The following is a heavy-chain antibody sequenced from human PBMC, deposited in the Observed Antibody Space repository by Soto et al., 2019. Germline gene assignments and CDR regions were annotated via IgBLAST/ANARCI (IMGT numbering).Heavy chain of an antibody. J-gene: IGHJ6*03. CDR1: GLTFNKYW. V-gene: IGHV3-7*03. CDR2: IKHDGSEK. Sequence: PGGSLRLSCAASGLTFNKYWLTWVRQAPGKGLEWLAPIKHDGSEKSNLDSVEGRFTTSRDNAESSLYLQMNSLRGEDTAVYYWGRPPPANRNYCMDVRRQGTTVTLS. CDR3: GRPPPANRNYCMDV.